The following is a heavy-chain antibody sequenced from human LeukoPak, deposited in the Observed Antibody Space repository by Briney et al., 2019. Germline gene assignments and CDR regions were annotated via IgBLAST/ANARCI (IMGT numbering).Heavy chain of an antibody. J-gene: IGHJ4*02. Sequence: GGSLRLSCAASGFTFSSYGMHWVRQAPGKGLEWVAFIRYDGSNKYYADSVKGRFTISRDNSKNTLYLQMNSLRAEDTAVYYCARLGEYYDFWSGYYLRPRYYFDYWGQGTLVTVSS. D-gene: IGHD3-3*01. CDR1: GFTFSSYG. CDR2: IRYDGSNK. CDR3: ARLGEYYDFWSGYYLRPRYYFDY. V-gene: IGHV3-30*02.